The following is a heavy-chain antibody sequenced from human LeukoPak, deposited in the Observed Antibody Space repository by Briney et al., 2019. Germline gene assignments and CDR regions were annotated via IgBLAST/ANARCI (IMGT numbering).Heavy chain of an antibody. Sequence: VSAISGSGGSTYYADSVKGRFTISRDNSKNTLYLQMNSLRAEDTAVYYCAKSPTVTRWFDPWGQGTLVTVSS. CDR3: AKSPTVTRWFDP. D-gene: IGHD4-17*01. V-gene: IGHV3-23*01. CDR2: ISGSGGST. J-gene: IGHJ5*02.